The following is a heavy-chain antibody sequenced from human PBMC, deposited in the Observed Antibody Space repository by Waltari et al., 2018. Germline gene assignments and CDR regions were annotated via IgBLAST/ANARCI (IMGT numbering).Heavy chain of an antibody. CDR2: IYSGGST. CDR1: GFTVSSNY. Sequence: EVQLVETGGGLIQPGGSMRLSCAASGFTVSSNYMSWVRQAPGKGLEWVSVIYSGGSTYYADSVKGRFTISRDNSKNTLYLQMNSLRAEDTAVYYCARLWFGELLPDYWGQGTLVTVSS. J-gene: IGHJ4*02. V-gene: IGHV3-53*02. CDR3: ARLWFGELLPDY. D-gene: IGHD3-10*01.